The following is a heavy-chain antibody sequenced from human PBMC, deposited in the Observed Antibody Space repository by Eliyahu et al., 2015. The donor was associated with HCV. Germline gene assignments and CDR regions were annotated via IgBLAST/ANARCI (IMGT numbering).Heavy chain of an antibody. J-gene: IGHJ4*02. CDR2: XFSXDEK. CDR1: GVSLSTXXLG. CDR3: ARTRDGYRSYYFEQ. D-gene: IGHD5-24*01. Sequence: QVTLTESGPVLVKPTETLTLTCTSSGVSLSTXXLGVXXIRQPPXXALEWLAHXFSXDEKSYXPSLKSRLTISKDTSRTQVVLTLTNMDPVDTATYFCARTRDGYRSYYFEQWGQGTLVTVSS. V-gene: IGHV2-26*01.